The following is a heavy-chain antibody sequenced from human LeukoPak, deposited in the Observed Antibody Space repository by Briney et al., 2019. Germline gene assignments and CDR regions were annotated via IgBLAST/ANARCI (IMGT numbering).Heavy chain of an antibody. V-gene: IGHV4-59*08. CDR2: IYYSGST. CDR1: GGSISSYY. CDR3: ARGNWNYNWFDP. J-gene: IGHJ5*02. Sequence: SETLSLTCTVSGGSISSYYWSWIRQPPGKGLEWIGYIYYSGSTNYNPSLKSRVTISKDTSKNQFSLKLNSVTAADTAAYYCARGNWNYNWFDPWGQGTLVTVSS. D-gene: IGHD1-7*01.